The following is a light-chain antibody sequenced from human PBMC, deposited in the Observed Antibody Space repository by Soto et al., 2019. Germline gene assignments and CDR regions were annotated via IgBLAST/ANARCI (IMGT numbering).Light chain of an antibody. J-gene: IGLJ2*01. Sequence: QSVVTQPPSASGTPGQRVTISCSGSNSNIGRNTVNWYQQLPGTAPKLLIYGNNQRPSGLPDRFSGSKSGTSASLAISGLQSEDEADYYCAAWDDSLNRLVFGGGTKVTVL. CDR3: AAWDDSLNRLV. CDR2: GNN. CDR1: NSNIGRNT. V-gene: IGLV1-44*01.